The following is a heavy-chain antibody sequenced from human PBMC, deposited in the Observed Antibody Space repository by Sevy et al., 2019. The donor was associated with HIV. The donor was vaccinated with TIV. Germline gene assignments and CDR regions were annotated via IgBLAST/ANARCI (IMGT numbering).Heavy chain of an antibody. CDR3: ATTKDYYDSSGYPFDD. D-gene: IGHD3-22*01. CDR2: FDPEGGDPEDGET. CDR1: GYTLTKLS. Sequence: ASVKVSCTVSGYTLTKLSMHWVRQAPGKGPEWLGTFDPEGGDPEDGETVYEQKFQDRVIMTDDISTDTAYMELSSLTSEDTAVYYCATTKDYYDSSGYPFDDWGQGTLVTVSS. V-gene: IGHV1-24*01. J-gene: IGHJ4*02.